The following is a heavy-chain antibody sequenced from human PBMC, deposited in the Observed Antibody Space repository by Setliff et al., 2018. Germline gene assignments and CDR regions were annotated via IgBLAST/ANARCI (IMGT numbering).Heavy chain of an antibody. CDR2: IYTSWTT. CDR3: ARGGYSYGYVGYYNYMDV. J-gene: IGHJ6*03. CDR1: GDSISRRRSY. Sequence: PSETLSLTCTVSGDSISRRRSYWGWFRQPAGKGLEWIGQIYTSWTTHYNPYLKSRVTISVDTSKNQFSLKLSSVTAADTAVYYCARGGYSYGYVGYYNYMDVWGKGTTVTVSS. V-gene: IGHV4-61*09. D-gene: IGHD5-18*01.